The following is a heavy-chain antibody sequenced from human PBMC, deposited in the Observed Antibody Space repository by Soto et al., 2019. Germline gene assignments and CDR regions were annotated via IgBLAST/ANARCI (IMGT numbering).Heavy chain of an antibody. J-gene: IGHJ4*02. Sequence: SETLSLTCAVYGGSFSGYYWSLIRQPPGKGLEWIGEINHSGSTNYNPSLKSRVTISVDTSKNQFSLKLSSVTAADTAVYYCARLVGTTRPFDYWGQGTLVTVSS. D-gene: IGHD1-7*01. CDR1: GGSFSGYY. CDR3: ARLVGTTRPFDY. CDR2: INHSGST. V-gene: IGHV4-34*01.